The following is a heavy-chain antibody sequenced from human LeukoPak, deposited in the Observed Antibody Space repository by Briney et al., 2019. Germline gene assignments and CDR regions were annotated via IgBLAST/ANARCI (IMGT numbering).Heavy chain of an antibody. J-gene: IGHJ5*02. CDR1: GGSFSGYY. Sequence: SETLSLTCAVYGGSFSGYYWSWIRQPPGKGLEWVGEINHSGSNNYNPSLKSRVTISVDTSKNQFSLKLSSVTAADSAVYYCARMGLGYCSGGSCHLNWFDPWGQGTRVTVSS. CDR2: INHSGSN. CDR3: ARMGLGYCSGGSCHLNWFDP. V-gene: IGHV4-34*01. D-gene: IGHD2-15*01.